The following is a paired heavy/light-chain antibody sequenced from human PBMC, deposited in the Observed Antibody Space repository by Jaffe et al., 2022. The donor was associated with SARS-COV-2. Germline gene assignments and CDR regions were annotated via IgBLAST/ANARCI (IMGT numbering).Light chain of an antibody. Sequence: QSALTQPPSASGSPGQSVTISCTGTSSDVGGYNYVSWYQQHPGKAPKLMIYEVSKRPSGVPDRFSGSKSGNTASLTVSGLQAEDEADYYCSSYAGSNNYVFGAGTKVTVL. CDR2: EVS. J-gene: IGLJ1*01. CDR3: SSYAGSNNYV. V-gene: IGLV2-8*01. CDR1: SSDVGGYNY.
Heavy chain of an antibody. J-gene: IGHJ6*02. V-gene: IGHV5-51*01. D-gene: IGHD2-2*01. CDR2: IYPGDSDT. CDR1: GYSFTTYW. CDR3: ARHVHPRGTFCCGMDV. Sequence: EVQLVQSGAEVRKPGESLKISCEASGYSFTTYWIGWVRQMPGKGLEWMGIIYPGDSDTKYSPSFQGHVTFSVDKSISTAFLQWSSLRASDTAVYYCARHVHPRGTFCCGMDVWGQGTTVTVSS.